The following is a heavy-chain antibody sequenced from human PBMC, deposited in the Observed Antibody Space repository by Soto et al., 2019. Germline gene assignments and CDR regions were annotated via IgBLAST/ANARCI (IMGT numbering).Heavy chain of an antibody. CDR3: ARDPLISKHSSSAGY. CDR1: GFTFSSYW. V-gene: IGHV3-7*01. Sequence: GGSLRLSCAASGFTFSSYWMSWVRQAPGKGLEWVANIKQDGSEKYYVDSVKGRFTISRDNAKNSLYLQMNSLRAEDKAVDYCARDPLISKHSSSAGYWGQGTLVTVSS. J-gene: IGHJ4*02. D-gene: IGHD6-6*01. CDR2: IKQDGSEK.